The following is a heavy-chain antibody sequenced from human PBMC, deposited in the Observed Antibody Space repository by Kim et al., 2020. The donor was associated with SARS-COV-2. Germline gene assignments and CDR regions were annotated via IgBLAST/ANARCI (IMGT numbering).Heavy chain of an antibody. V-gene: IGHV3-48*03. J-gene: IGHJ5*02. CDR3: ARDSQQLVLDNWFDP. D-gene: IGHD6-13*01. Sequence: DAVKGRFTISRDNAKNSLYLQMNSLRAEDTAVYYCARDSQQLVLDNWFDPWGQGTLVTVSS.